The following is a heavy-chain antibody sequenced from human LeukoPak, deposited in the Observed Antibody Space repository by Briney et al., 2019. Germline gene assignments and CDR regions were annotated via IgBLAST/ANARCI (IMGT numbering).Heavy chain of an antibody. Sequence: ASVKVSCKASGYTFTSYYMHWVRQAPGQGLEWMGIINPSGGSTSYAQKFQGRVTMTRDTSTSTVYMELSSLRSEDTAVYYCARNSVLLWFGELYYFDYWGQGTLVTASS. V-gene: IGHV1-46*01. CDR1: GYTFTSYY. CDR3: ARNSVLLWFGELYYFDY. D-gene: IGHD3-10*01. CDR2: INPSGGST. J-gene: IGHJ4*02.